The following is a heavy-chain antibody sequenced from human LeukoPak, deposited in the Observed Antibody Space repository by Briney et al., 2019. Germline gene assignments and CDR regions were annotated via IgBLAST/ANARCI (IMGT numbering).Heavy chain of an antibody. CDR1: GFTVSSNY. Sequence: PGGSLRLSCAASGFTVSSNYMSWVRQAPGKGLEWVSDISWNSGSIGYADSVKGRFTISRDNAKNSLYLQMNSLRAEDTALYYCAKVHSGYDFNWYFDLWGRGTLVTVSS. J-gene: IGHJ2*01. D-gene: IGHD5-12*01. CDR3: AKVHSGYDFNWYFDL. V-gene: IGHV3-9*01. CDR2: ISWNSGSI.